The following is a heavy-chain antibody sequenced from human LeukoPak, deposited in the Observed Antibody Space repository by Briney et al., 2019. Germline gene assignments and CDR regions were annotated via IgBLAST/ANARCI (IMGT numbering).Heavy chain of an antibody. CDR2: ISYSGST. CDR3: ARHYSGTYYCFDS. Sequence: SETLSLTCTVSGGSFSSSSYFWDWIRQAPGKGLEWIGTISYSGSTYYNPSLKSRVTMSVDTSKNQFSLKLTSVTAADTTVYYCARHYSGTYYCFDSWGQGTLVTVSS. J-gene: IGHJ4*02. D-gene: IGHD1-26*01. CDR1: GGSFSSSSYF. V-gene: IGHV4-39*01.